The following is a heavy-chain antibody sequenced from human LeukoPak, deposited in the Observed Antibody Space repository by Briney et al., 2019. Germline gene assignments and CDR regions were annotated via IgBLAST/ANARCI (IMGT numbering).Heavy chain of an antibody. D-gene: IGHD3-10*01. V-gene: IGHV1-8*01. Sequence: ASVKVSCKASGYTFTRYDINWVRQATGQGLEWMGWMNPNSGNTGYAQKFQGRVTMTRNTSISTAYMELSSLRSEDTAVYYCARGKFVMVRGVNAWFDPWGQGTLVTVSS. CDR3: ARGKFVMVRGVNAWFDP. J-gene: IGHJ5*02. CDR1: GYTFTRYD. CDR2: MNPNSGNT.